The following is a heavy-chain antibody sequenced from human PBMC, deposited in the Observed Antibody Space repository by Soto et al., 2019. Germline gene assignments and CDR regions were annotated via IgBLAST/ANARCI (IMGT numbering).Heavy chain of an antibody. J-gene: IGHJ4*02. CDR1: GFIFTSYA. D-gene: IGHD4-17*01. Sequence: EVHLVESGGGLVQPGESLRLSCAASGFIFTSYAINWVRQAPGKGLEWVSYISSSGTIIYYADSVKGRFTIFRDNAKNSLYLQMNSLRAEDTAVYYCASFSRMTDGYYWGQGTLVTVSS. V-gene: IGHV3-48*01. CDR2: ISSSGTII. CDR3: ASFSRMTDGYY.